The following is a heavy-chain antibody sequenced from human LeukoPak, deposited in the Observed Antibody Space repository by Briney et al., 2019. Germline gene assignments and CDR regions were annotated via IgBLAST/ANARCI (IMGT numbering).Heavy chain of an antibody. V-gene: IGHV4-34*01. CDR2: INHSGST. D-gene: IGHD2-2*01. Sequence: SETLYLTCAVYGGSFSGYYWSWIRQPPGKGLERIGEINHSGSTNYNPSLKSRVTISVDTSKNQFSLKLSSVTAADTAVYYCAREVPAAPGFFDYWGQGTLVTVSS. CDR1: GGSFSGYY. CDR3: AREVPAAPGFFDY. J-gene: IGHJ4*02.